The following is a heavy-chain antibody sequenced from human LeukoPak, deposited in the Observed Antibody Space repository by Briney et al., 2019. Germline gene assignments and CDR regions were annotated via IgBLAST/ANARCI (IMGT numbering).Heavy chain of an antibody. Sequence: PGGSLRLSCAASGFTFSSYAMHWVRQAPGKGLDLEWVTVLSYDANEYYADSVKGRFTISRDNAKNSLYLQMNSLTAEDTAVYYCARDPDPGTSTELRFFDWPYGMDVWGQGTTVTVSS. J-gene: IGHJ6*02. CDR1: GFTFSSYA. D-gene: IGHD3-9*01. CDR2: LSYDANE. V-gene: IGHV3-30-3*01. CDR3: ARDPDPGTSTELRFFDWPYGMDV.